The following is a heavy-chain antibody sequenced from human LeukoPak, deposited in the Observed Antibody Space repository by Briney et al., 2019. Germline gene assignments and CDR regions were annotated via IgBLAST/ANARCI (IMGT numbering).Heavy chain of an antibody. CDR1: GYTFTGYY. D-gene: IGHD1-26*01. CDR2: INPNSGGT. Sequence: ASVKVSCKASGYTFTGYYMHWVRQAPGQGLEWMGRINPNSGGTNYAQKFQGRVTMTRDTAISTAYMEVSGLRSDDTAVYYCAREAGGSDTYYFDYWGQGVLVTVSS. CDR3: AREAGGSDTYYFDY. V-gene: IGHV1-2*06. J-gene: IGHJ4*02.